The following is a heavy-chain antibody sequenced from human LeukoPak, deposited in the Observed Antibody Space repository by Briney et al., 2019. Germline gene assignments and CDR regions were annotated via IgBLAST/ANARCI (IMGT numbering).Heavy chain of an antibody. CDR1: GYTFTSYG. CDR2: INPDRGDT. D-gene: IGHD3-9*01. J-gene: IGHJ4*02. CDR3: ARGQYYKILTGSLH. Sequence: ASVRVSCKDPGYTFTSYGITCVPQTPGQGLESLGWINPDRGDTNFAEDFQGRVNMPRDTSIITAYLQLSRLTSDDTAYYCARGQYYKILTGSLHWGQGTLVTVSS. V-gene: IGHV1-2*02.